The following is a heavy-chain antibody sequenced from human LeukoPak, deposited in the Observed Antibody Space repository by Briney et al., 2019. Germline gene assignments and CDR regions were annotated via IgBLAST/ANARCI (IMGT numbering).Heavy chain of an antibody. J-gene: IGHJ6*03. CDR2: IIPIFGTA. CDR3: ARDAEVMWGYYYYYYMDV. D-gene: IGHD3-16*01. Sequence: EASVKVSCKASGGTFSSYAISWVRQAPGQGLEWMGRIIPIFGTANYAQKFQGRVTITTDESTSTAYMELSRLRAEDTGVYYCARDAEVMWGYYYYYYMDVWGKGTTVTVSS. CDR1: GGTFSSYA. V-gene: IGHV1-69*05.